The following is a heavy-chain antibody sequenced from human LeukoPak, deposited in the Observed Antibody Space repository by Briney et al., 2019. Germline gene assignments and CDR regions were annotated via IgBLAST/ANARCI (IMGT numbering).Heavy chain of an antibody. CDR3: ARDYYDSSGYYQNWFDP. D-gene: IGHD3-22*01. Sequence: ASVKVSCKASGGTFSSYAISWVRQAPGQGLEWMGWINPNSGGTNYAQKFQGRVTMTRDTSISTAYMELSRLRSDDTAVYYCARDYYDSSGYYQNWFDPWGQGILVTVSS. CDR2: INPNSGGT. J-gene: IGHJ5*02. CDR1: GGTFSSYA. V-gene: IGHV1-2*02.